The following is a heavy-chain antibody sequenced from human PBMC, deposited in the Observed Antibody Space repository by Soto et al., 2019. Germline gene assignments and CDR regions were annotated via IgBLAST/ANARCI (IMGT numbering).Heavy chain of an antibody. CDR1: GGTFSSYA. V-gene: IGHV1-69*13. Sequence: ASVKVSCKASGGTFSSYAISWVRQAPGQGLEWMGGIIPIFGTANYAQKFQGRVTITADESTSTASMELSSLRSEDTAVYYCGRLERSGWEGESQLRPYYSYAMAVWGKGTTVTVSS. D-gene: IGHD6-19*01. J-gene: IGHJ6*04. CDR3: GRLERSGWEGESQLRPYYSYAMAV. CDR2: IIPIFGTA.